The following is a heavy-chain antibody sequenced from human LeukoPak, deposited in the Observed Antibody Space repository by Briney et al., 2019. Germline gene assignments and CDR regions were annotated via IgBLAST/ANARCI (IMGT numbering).Heavy chain of an antibody. CDR3: AKTSAGIRGGYFDY. V-gene: IGHV3-23*01. Sequence: GGSLRLSCAASGFTFSSYAMSWVRQAPGKGLEWVSLIDDSGGNTYYADSVKGRFTISRDNSKNTLFLQTSSLRAEDTAVYYCAKTSAGIRGGYFDYWGQGTLVTVSS. CDR1: GFTFSSYA. CDR2: IDDSGGNT. J-gene: IGHJ4*02. D-gene: IGHD3-10*01.